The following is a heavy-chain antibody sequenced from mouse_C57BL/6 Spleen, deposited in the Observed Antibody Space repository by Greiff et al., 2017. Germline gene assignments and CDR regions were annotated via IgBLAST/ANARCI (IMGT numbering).Heavy chain of an antibody. Sequence: VQGVESGPELVKPGASVKISCKASGYAFSSSWMNWVKQRPGKGLEWIGRIYPGDGDTNYNGKFKGKATLTADKSSSTAYMQLSSLTSEDSAVYFCARRITTVVAEAMDYWGQGTSVTVSS. J-gene: IGHJ4*01. CDR3: ARRITTVVAEAMDY. V-gene: IGHV1-82*01. D-gene: IGHD1-1*01. CDR2: IYPGDGDT. CDR1: GYAFSSSW.